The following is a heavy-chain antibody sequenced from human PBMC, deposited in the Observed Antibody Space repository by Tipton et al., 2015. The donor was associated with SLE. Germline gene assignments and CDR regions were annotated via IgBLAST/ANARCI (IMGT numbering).Heavy chain of an antibody. Sequence: GLVKPSETLSLTCTVSGGSISSHYWSWIRQPPGKGLEWIGYIYYSGSTNYNPSLKSRVTISVDTSKNQFSLKLSSVTAADTAVYYCARVAYYDILTGYPDAFDIWGQGTMVTVSS. CDR2: IYYSGST. D-gene: IGHD3-9*01. J-gene: IGHJ3*02. V-gene: IGHV4-59*11. CDR1: GGSISSHY. CDR3: ARVAYYDILTGYPDAFDI.